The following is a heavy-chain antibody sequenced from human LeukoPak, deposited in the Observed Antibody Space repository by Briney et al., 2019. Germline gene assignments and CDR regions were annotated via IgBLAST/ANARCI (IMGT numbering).Heavy chain of an antibody. CDR3: VRDDSSSTRGWFDP. J-gene: IGHJ5*02. V-gene: IGHV3-74*01. CDR2: INSDGSST. Sequence: GGSLRLSCAASGFTFSSYGMHWVRQAPGKGLVWVSRINSDGSSTSYADSVKGRFTISSDYAKNTLYLQMNSLRAEDTAVYFCVRDDSSSTRGWFDPWGQGTLVTVSS. CDR1: GFTFSSYG. D-gene: IGHD2-2*01.